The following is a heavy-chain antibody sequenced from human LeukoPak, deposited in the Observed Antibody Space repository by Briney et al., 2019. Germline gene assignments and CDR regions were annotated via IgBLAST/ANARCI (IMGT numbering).Heavy chain of an antibody. Sequence: ASVKVSCKASGYTFTGYYMHWVRQAPGQGLEWMGWINPNSDGTNYAQKFQGRVTMTRDTSISTAYMELSRLRSDDTAVYYCAPSSGYYPYYFDYWGQGTLVTVSS. CDR3: APSSGYYPYYFDY. CDR2: INPNSDGT. CDR1: GYTFTGYY. J-gene: IGHJ4*02. V-gene: IGHV1-2*02. D-gene: IGHD3-22*01.